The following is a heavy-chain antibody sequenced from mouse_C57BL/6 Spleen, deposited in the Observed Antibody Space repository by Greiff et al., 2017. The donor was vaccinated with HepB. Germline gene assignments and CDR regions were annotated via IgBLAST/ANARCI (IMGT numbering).Heavy chain of an antibody. CDR1: GYTFTNYW. CDR3: ARRLYYYGSREYFDV. Sequence: VQLQQSGAELVRPGTSVKMSCKASGYTFTNYWIGWAKQRPGHGLEWIGDIYPGGGYTNYNEKFKGKATLTADKSSSTAYMQFSSLTSEDSAIYYCARRLYYYGSREYFDVWGTGTTVTV. J-gene: IGHJ1*03. CDR2: IYPGGGYT. D-gene: IGHD1-1*01. V-gene: IGHV1-63*01.